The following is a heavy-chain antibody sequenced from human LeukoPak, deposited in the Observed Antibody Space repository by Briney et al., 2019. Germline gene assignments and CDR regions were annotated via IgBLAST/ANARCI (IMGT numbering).Heavy chain of an antibody. CDR2: IHYSGST. J-gene: IGHJ6*03. CDR1: GGSISSYY. V-gene: IGHV4-59*01. D-gene: IGHD6-6*01. Sequence: SETLSLTCSVSGGSISSYYWSWIRQPPGKGLEWIGYIHYSGSTNYNPSLKSRVTISVDTSKNQFSLKLNSVTAADTAVYYCARDGIAARRYYYYYMDVWGKGTTVTVSS. CDR3: ARDGIAARRYYYYYMDV.